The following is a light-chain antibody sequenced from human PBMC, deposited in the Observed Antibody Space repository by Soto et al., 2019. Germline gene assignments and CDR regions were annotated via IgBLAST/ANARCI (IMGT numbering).Light chain of an antibody. CDR3: QHSYSTPYT. Sequence: DIQMTQSPSSLSVSVGDRVTITCRASQSISNYLNWYQQTPGKAPKLLIYASFNLQSGVPSRFSGSGFGTDFTISISSLEPEDFATYYWQHSYSTPYTFGHGTKLEIK. J-gene: IGKJ2*01. V-gene: IGKV1-39*01. CDR2: ASF. CDR1: QSISNY.